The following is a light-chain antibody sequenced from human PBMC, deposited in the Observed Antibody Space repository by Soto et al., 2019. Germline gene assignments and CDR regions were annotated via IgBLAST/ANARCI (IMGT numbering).Light chain of an antibody. CDR2: EIS. Sequence: QSALTQPASVSGSPGQSITISCTGTSSDVGRYNFVSWYQQHPDKAPKLMIYEISNRPSGISYRFSGSKSGNTASLTIFGLQAEDEADYYCSSYTSNSTVYVFGTGTKLTVL. CDR3: SSYTSNSTVYV. V-gene: IGLV2-14*01. CDR1: SSDVGRYNF. J-gene: IGLJ1*01.